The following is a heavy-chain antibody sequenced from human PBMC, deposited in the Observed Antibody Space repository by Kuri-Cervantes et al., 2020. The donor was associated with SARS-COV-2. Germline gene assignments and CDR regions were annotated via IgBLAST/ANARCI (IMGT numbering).Heavy chain of an antibody. Sequence: GGSLRLSCAASGFTFSSYGMHWVRQAPGKGLEWVAFIRYDGNDKYYADSVKGRFTISRDNSKNTLYLQMNSLRAEDTAVYYCAKDRGYSYGQPDAFDIWGQGTMVTVSS. D-gene: IGHD5-18*01. J-gene: IGHJ3*02. V-gene: IGHV3-30*02. CDR2: IRYDGNDK. CDR3: AKDRGYSYGQPDAFDI. CDR1: GFTFSSYG.